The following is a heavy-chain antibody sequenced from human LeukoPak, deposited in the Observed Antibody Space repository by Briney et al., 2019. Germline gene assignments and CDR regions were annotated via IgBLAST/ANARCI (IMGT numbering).Heavy chain of an antibody. Sequence: GGSLRLSCAASGFTFSDYYMSWIRQAPGKGLEWVSYISSSGSTIYYADSVKGRFTISRDNAKNSLYLQMNSLRAEDTAVYYCARTARRYDYTGYGMDVWGQGTTVTVSS. D-gene: IGHD5-12*01. CDR2: ISSSGSTI. CDR3: ARTARRYDYTGYGMDV. V-gene: IGHV3-11*04. CDR1: GFTFSDYY. J-gene: IGHJ6*02.